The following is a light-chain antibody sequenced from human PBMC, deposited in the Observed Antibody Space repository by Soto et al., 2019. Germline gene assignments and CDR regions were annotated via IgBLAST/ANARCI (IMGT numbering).Light chain of an antibody. Sequence: QSALTQPASVSGSPGQSITISCTGTSNDIGTYNYVSWYQHPPGKTPKLLIYEVSNRPSGVSNRFSGSKSGNTASLTISGLQAEDEADYHCTSFTTRTTVVFGGGTQLTVL. J-gene: IGLJ2*01. CDR1: SNDIGTYNY. CDR3: TSFTTRTTVV. V-gene: IGLV2-14*01. CDR2: EVS.